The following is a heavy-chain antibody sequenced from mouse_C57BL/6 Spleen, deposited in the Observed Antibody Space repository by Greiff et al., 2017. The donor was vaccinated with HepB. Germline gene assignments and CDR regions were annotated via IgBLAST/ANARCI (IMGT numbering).Heavy chain of an antibody. Sequence: VQLKESGGGLVKPGGSLKLSCAASGFTFSDYGMHWVRQAPEKGLEWVAYISSGSSTIYYADTVKGRFTISRDNAKNTLFLQMTSLRSEDTAMYYCARSLYYSKWYFDVWGTGTTVTVSS. CDR2: ISSGSSTI. D-gene: IGHD2-5*01. J-gene: IGHJ1*03. CDR3: ARSLYYSKWYFDV. CDR1: GFTFSDYG. V-gene: IGHV5-17*01.